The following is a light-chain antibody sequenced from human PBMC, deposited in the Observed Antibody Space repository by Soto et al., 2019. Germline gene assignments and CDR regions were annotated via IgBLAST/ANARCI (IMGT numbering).Light chain of an antibody. V-gene: IGKV3-15*01. Sequence: EIVMTQSPATLSVSPGERAPLCCRASLSVSNNLGWYQQKPGQAPRLLIYGASTRATGIPARFSGSGSGTEFTLTISSLQSEECAVYYCKQYNFWPRTFGQGTKVEIK. CDR3: KQYNFWPRT. CDR2: GAS. CDR1: LSVSNN. J-gene: IGKJ1*01.